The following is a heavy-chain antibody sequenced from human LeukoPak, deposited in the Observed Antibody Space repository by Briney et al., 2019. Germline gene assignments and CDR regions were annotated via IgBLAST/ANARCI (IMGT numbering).Heavy chain of an antibody. J-gene: IGHJ4*02. Sequence: SGPALVKPTQTLTLTCTFSGFSLSTSGMCVSWIRQPPGKALEWLALIDWDDDKCYSTSLKTRLTISKDTSKNQVVLTMTNMDPVDTATYYCARISDDILTGYYAPFDYWGQGTLVTVSS. CDR1: GFSLSTSGMC. V-gene: IGHV2-70*01. D-gene: IGHD3-9*01. CDR3: ARISDDILTGYYAPFDY. CDR2: IDWDDDK.